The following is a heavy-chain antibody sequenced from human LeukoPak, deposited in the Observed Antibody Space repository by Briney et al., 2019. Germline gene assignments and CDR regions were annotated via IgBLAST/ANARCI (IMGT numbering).Heavy chain of an antibody. CDR2: ISAYNGNT. D-gene: IGHD3-9*01. J-gene: IGHJ6*03. Sequence: ASVKVSCKASGYTFTSYGISWVRQAPGQGLEWMGWISAYNGNTNYAQKLRGRVTMTTDTSTSTAYMELRSLRSDDTAVYYCARVAYDILLWGSYYMDVWGKGTTVTVSS. CDR1: GYTFTSYG. V-gene: IGHV1-18*01. CDR3: ARVAYDILLWGSYYMDV.